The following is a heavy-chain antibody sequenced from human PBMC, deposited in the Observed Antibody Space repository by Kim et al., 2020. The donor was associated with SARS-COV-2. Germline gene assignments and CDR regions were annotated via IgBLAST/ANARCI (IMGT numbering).Heavy chain of an antibody. D-gene: IGHD3-22*01. V-gene: IGHV1-46*01. Sequence: YAQKFQGRVTMTRDTSTSTVYMELSSLRSEDTAVYYCAIFEGYDSSGFDFWGQGTLVTVSS. J-gene: IGHJ4*02. CDR3: AIFEGYDSSGFDF.